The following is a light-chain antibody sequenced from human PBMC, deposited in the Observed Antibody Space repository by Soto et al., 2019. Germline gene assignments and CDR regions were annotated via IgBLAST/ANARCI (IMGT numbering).Light chain of an antibody. CDR3: QQSHGIPYT. J-gene: IGKJ2*01. Sequence: DIQMTQSPSSLSASVGDRVTITCRAGQTISTYLNWYQQKPGKAPKLLIYAASSLQSGVPSRFSGSGSGTDFTLTIISLQPEDFATYYSQQSHGIPYTFGQGTKLEIK. V-gene: IGKV1-39*01. CDR2: AAS. CDR1: QTISTY.